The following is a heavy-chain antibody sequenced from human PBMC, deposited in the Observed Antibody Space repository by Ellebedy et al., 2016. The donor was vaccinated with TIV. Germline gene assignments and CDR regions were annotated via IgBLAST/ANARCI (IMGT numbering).Heavy chain of an antibody. CDR2: IYSAGST. J-gene: IGHJ5*02. CDR3: ARGFYEKFNP. D-gene: IGHD2/OR15-2a*01. CDR1: GFDVSSNY. Sequence: GESLKISCAVSGFDVSSNYWGWVRQAPGKGLDWVSIIYSAGSTYYADSVKGRFTISRDSSNNTLHLQMTSLRADDTAMYFCARGFYEKFNPWGQGTLVTVSS. V-gene: IGHV3-53*01.